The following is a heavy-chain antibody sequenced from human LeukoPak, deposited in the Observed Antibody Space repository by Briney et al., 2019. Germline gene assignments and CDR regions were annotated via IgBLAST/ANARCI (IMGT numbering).Heavy chain of an antibody. CDR3: ARGPFIVIGAFDI. CDR1: GFTFSSYA. D-gene: IGHD2-21*01. J-gene: IGHJ3*02. CDR2: ISSNGGST. Sequence: GGSLRLSCAASGFTFSSYAMHWVRQAPGKGLEYVSAISSNGGSTYYANSVKGRFTISRDNSKNTLYLQMGSLRAEDMAVYYCARGPFIVIGAFDIWGQGTMVTVSS. V-gene: IGHV3-64*01.